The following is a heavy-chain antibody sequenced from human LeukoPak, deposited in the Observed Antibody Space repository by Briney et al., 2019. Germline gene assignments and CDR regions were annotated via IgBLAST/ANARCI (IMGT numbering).Heavy chain of an antibody. J-gene: IGHJ4*02. CDR1: GFTFSSYA. D-gene: IGHD1-26*01. CDR3: ARARSGKWGFDY. V-gene: IGHV3-30*04. Sequence: PGGSLRLSCAASGFTFSSYAMHWVRQAPGKGLEWVAVISYDGSNKYYADSVKGRFTISRDNSKNTLYLQMNSLRAEDTAVYYCARARSGKWGFDYWGQGTLVTVSS. CDR2: ISYDGSNK.